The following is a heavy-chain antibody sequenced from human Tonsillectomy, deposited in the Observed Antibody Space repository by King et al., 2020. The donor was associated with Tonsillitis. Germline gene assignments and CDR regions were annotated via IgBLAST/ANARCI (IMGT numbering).Heavy chain of an antibody. CDR1: AFTFSNDW. D-gene: IGHD2-2*01. CDR2: IKSKTSSATA. Sequence: QLVQSGGGLVKPGGSLRLPCAASAFTFSNDWMTWVRQAPVKGLEWVGRIKSKTSSATANYSAPAKGRFTVLREDTKNTVFLQMNSLKTEIVVVPDTIDYWGQGTLVTVSS. J-gene: IGHJ4*02. V-gene: IGHV3-15*01. CDR3: IDY.